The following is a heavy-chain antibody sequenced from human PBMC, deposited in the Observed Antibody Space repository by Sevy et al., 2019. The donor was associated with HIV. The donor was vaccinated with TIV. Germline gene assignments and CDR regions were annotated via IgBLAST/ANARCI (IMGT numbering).Heavy chain of an antibody. CDR2: ISIAGDIV. V-gene: IGHV3-11*01. J-gene: IGHJ1*01. D-gene: IGHD2-15*01. CDR1: GFTFSDYY. CDR3: ARADADCSGGTCYSAASNQYFQH. Sequence: GGSLRLSCAASGFTFSDYYMSWIRQAPGRGLEWIAYISIAGDIVYYAGSVKGWFTISRDNAKNSLYLQLNSLRAEDTAVYYCARADADCSGGTCYSAASNQYFQHWGQGTLVTVSS.